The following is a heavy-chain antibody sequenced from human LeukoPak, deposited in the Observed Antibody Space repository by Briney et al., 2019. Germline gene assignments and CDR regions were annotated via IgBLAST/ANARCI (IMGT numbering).Heavy chain of an antibody. J-gene: IGHJ4*02. CDR1: GFTFDNYG. V-gene: IGHV3-9*01. Sequence: GRTLRLSCAASGFTFDNYGMHWVRQTPGKGLEWVSGISWNSGSTGYADSVKGRFTISRDNAKNSLYLQMNSLRAEDTALYYCVKDKRDGYNAAPFDYWGQGTLGTVSS. CDR3: VKDKRDGYNAAPFDY. CDR2: ISWNSGST. D-gene: IGHD5-24*01.